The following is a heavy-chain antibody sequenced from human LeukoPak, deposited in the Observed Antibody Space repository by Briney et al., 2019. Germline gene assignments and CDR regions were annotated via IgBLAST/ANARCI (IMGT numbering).Heavy chain of an antibody. D-gene: IGHD4-17*01. CDR3: ARADYGDYYYGMDV. V-gene: IGHV4-31*03. J-gene: IGHJ6*02. CDR2: IYYTGST. Sequence: PSETLSLTCTVSGGSISSGGYYWRWIRQHPGKGLEWIGFIYYTGSTFYNPSLKSRVTISVNTSKKQFSLKLSSVTAADTAVYYCARADYGDYYYGMDVWGQGTTVTVSS. CDR1: GGSISSGGYY.